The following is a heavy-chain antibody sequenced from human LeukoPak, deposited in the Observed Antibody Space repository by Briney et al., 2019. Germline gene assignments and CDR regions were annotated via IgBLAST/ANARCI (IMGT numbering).Heavy chain of an antibody. Sequence: SETLSLTCAVSGGSISSSNWWSWVRQPPGKGLEWIGSIYYSGSTYYNPSLKSRVTISVDTSKNQFSLKLSSVTAADTAMYYCARRAERAYYYDSSGYYFQNWFDPWGQGTLVTVSS. CDR3: ARRAERAYYYDSSGYYFQNWFDP. V-gene: IGHV4-39*01. J-gene: IGHJ5*02. D-gene: IGHD3-22*01. CDR1: GGSISSSNW. CDR2: IYYSGST.